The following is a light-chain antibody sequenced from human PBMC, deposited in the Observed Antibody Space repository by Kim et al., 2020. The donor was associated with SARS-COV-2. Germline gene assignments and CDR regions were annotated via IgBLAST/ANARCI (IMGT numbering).Light chain of an antibody. CDR2: GAS. CDR3: QQYGDSPLA. CDR1: QSVSSSY. Sequence: SPGERATLACRASQSVSSSYLGWYQQKPGQAPRRLIYGASSRATGIPDRFSGSGSGTDFTLTITRLEPEDFAVYYCQQYGDSPLAFGGGTKVDIK. V-gene: IGKV3-20*01. J-gene: IGKJ4*01.